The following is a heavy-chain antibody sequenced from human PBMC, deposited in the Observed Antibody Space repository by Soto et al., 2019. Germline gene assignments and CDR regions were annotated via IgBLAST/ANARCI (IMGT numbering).Heavy chain of an antibody. D-gene: IGHD3-10*01. V-gene: IGHV3-30-3*01. J-gene: IGHJ6*02. CDR2: ISYDGSNK. CDR1: GFTFSSYA. CDR3: ARSSHHGSGSYYQYYSYYGMDV. Sequence: QVQLVESGGGVVQPGRSLRLSCAASGFTFSSYAMHWVRQAPGKGLEWVAVISYDGSNKYYADSVKGRFTISRDNSKNTLYLQMNSLRAEDTAVYYCARSSHHGSGSYYQYYSYYGMDVWGQGTTVTVSS.